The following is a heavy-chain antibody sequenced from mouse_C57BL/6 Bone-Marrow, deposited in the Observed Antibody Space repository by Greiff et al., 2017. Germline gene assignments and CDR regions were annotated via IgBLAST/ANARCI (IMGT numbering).Heavy chain of an antibody. J-gene: IGHJ4*01. Sequence: VKLVESGAELARPGASVKLSCKASGYTFTSYGISWVKQRTGQGLEWIGEIYPRSGNTYYNEKFKGKATLTADKSSSTAYMELRSLTSEDSAVYFCARDDGYPLYYYAMDYWGQGTSVTVSS. D-gene: IGHD2-3*01. V-gene: IGHV1-81*01. CDR3: ARDDGYPLYYYAMDY. CDR1: GYTFTSYG. CDR2: IYPRSGNT.